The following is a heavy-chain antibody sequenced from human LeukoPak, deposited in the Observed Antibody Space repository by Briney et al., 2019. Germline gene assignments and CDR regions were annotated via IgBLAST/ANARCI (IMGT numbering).Heavy chain of an antibody. Sequence: ASVKVSCKASGYTFTNYDINWVGQATGQGLEWMGWMNPYSGDTGYAQKFQGRFTMTRNTSISTAYMELSSLTSEDSAVYFCARATGTTGSNSWGQGTLVSVSS. D-gene: IGHD1-1*01. J-gene: IGHJ4*02. V-gene: IGHV1-8*01. CDR3: ARATGTTGSNS. CDR2: MNPYSGDT. CDR1: GYTFTNYD.